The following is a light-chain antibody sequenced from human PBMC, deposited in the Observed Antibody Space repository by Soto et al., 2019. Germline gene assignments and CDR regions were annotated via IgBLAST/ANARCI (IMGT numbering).Light chain of an antibody. CDR2: GAS. CDR3: QQYGSSPRT. Sequence: EIVLTQSPGTLSLTQGERATLPCRASQSVSSNFLAWYQQKPGQAPRLLIYGASSRATGIPDRFSGSGSGTDFTLTISRLEPEDFAVYYCQQYGSSPRTFGQGTKVEIK. J-gene: IGKJ1*01. V-gene: IGKV3-20*01. CDR1: QSVSSNF.